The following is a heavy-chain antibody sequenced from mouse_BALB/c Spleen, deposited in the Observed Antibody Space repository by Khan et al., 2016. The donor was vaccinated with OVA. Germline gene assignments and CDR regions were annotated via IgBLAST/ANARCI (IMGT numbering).Heavy chain of an antibody. CDR3: ARNYSYYCDY. V-gene: IGHV5-17*02. CDR1: GFTFSSFG. CDR2: ISSGSSTI. Sequence: EVELVESGGGLVQPGGSRKLSCAASGFTFSSFGMHWVRQAPEKGLEWVAYISSGSSTIYYADTVKGRFTISRDNPKNTLFLHMTSLSSEDTAMYFCARNYSYYCDYWGQGTTLTVSS. D-gene: IGHD1-2*01. J-gene: IGHJ2*01.